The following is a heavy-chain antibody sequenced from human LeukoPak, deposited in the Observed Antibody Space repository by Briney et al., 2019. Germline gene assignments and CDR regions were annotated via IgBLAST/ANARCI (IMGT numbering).Heavy chain of an antibody. CDR3: AREGQGAWYWFDL. CDR1: GFSSSAYT. CDR2: IDSTSTYI. J-gene: IGHJ5*02. V-gene: IGHV3-21*01. D-gene: IGHD6-19*01. Sequence: GGSLRLSCEGSGFSSSAYTMNWVRQAPGEGLEWVSSIDSTSTYIYYADSMKGRFSISRDNAKNSLYLQMSSLRAEDTAVYYCAREGQGAWYWFDLWGQGTLVTVSS.